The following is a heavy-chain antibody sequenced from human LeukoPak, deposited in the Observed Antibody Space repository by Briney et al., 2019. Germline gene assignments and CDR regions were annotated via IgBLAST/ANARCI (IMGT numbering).Heavy chain of an antibody. D-gene: IGHD3-9*01. CDR2: ISAYNDNT. J-gene: IGHJ4*02. Sequence: VASVKVSCKASGYTFTSYGISWVRQAPGQGLEWIGWISAYNDNTNYAQKLQGRGTMTTDTSTSTDYMELTRLRSDDTAVYYCATSYTSVDILTGYYLDYWGQGTLVTVSS. CDR1: GYTFTSYG. V-gene: IGHV1-18*01. CDR3: ATSYTSVDILTGYYLDY.